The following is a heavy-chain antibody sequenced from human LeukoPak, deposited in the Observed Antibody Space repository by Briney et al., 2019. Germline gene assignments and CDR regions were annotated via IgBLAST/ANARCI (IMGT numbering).Heavy chain of an antibody. V-gene: IGHV3-23*01. J-gene: IGHJ4*02. CDR2: ISGSGGST. CDR1: GFTFSSYA. Sequence: GGSLRLSCAASGFTFSSYAMSWVRQAPGKGLEWVSTISGSGGSTYYADSVKGRFTISRDNSKNTLYLQMNSLRAEDTAVYYCARGGSSGYYNHFDYWGQGTLVTVSS. D-gene: IGHD3-22*01. CDR3: ARGGSSGYYNHFDY.